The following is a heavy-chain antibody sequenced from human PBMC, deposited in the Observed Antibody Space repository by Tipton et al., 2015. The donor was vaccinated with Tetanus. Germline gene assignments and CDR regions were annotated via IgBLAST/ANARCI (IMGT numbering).Heavy chain of an antibody. J-gene: IGHJ4*02. Sequence: QLVQSGAEVKKPGASVKVSCKASGYSFTGYYMHWVRQAPGQGLEWMGRINPNNGGTNRAQKFQGRVIMTRDTSISTAYMELSSLRSDDTAVYYCVREGAAAGDYWGQGTLVTVSS. CDR2: INPNNGGT. V-gene: IGHV1-2*06. CDR3: VREGAAAGDY. D-gene: IGHD6-13*01. CDR1: GYSFTGYY.